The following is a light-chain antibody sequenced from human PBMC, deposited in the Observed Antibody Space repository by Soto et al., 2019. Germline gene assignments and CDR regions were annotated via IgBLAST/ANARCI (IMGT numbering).Light chain of an antibody. CDR2: EVT. V-gene: IGLV2-23*02. J-gene: IGLJ1*01. CDR1: TSDVGGFDL. CDR3: CSYAGPDTYV. Sequence: QSVLTQPASVSGYPGQSITISCNGSTSDVGGFDLVSWYQQHPGKAPKLMIYEVTKRPSGVSDRFSGSKSGNTASLTISGLQAEDEADYCCCSYAGPDTYVFGTGTKVTVL.